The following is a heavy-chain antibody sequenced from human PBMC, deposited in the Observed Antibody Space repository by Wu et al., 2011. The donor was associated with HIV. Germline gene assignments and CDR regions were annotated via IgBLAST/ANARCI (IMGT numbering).Heavy chain of an antibody. J-gene: IGHJ5*02. D-gene: IGHD2-2*01. CDR2: LIPIFTTV. CDR1: GGTFNSYV. CDR3: ARGLRGRGYQLTEWFDP. V-gene: IGHV1-69*05. Sequence: QVQLVQSGAEVKKPGSSVKVSCKASGGTFNSYVISWVRQAPGQGLEWMGGLIPIFTTVNYAQKFQGRVTITTDESTSTAYMELSSLRSEDTAVYYCARGLRGRGYQLTEWFDPWGQGTLVTVSS.